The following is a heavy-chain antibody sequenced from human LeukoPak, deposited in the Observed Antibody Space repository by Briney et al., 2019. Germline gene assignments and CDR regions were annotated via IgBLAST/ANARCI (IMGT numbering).Heavy chain of an antibody. CDR2: IYYSGST. D-gene: IGHD5-18*01. Sequence: PSETLSLTCAVYGGSFSSYYWSWIRQPPGKGLEWIGYIYYSGSTNYNPSLKSRVTISVDTSKNQFSLKLSSVTAADTAVYYCARESWYSYEYEGFDYWGQGTLVTVSS. V-gene: IGHV4-59*01. CDR1: GGSFSSYY. J-gene: IGHJ4*02. CDR3: ARESWYSYEYEGFDY.